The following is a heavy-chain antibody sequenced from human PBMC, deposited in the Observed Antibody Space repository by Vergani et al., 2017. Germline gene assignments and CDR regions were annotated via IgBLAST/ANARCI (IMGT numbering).Heavy chain of an antibody. CDR3: SRGRGYSFGYSDY. V-gene: IGHV3-49*04. D-gene: IGHD5-18*01. CDR2: IRNKAYGGTT. CDR1: GFSFGDYA. J-gene: IGHJ4*02. Sequence: EVQLVESGGGLVPPGRSLRLSCAASGFSFGDYAMTWVSQAPGKGLEWVAFIRNKAYGGTTEYAASVKGRFTISRDDPKRLAYLQLSGLKTEDTAVYFCSRGRGYSFGYSDYWGQGTLVTVSS.